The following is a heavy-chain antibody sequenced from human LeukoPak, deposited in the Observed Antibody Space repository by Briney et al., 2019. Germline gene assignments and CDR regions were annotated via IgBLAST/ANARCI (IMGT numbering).Heavy chain of an antibody. D-gene: IGHD2-21*01. CDR2: IYYSGST. J-gene: IGHJ4*02. Sequence: SETLSLTCTVSGGSISSSSYYWGWIRQPPGKGLEWIGYIYYSGSTYYNPSLKSRVTISVDTSKNQFSLKLSSVTAADTAVYYCARAIRNSNPFDYWGQGTLVTVSS. V-gene: IGHV4-31*03. CDR3: ARAIRNSNPFDY. CDR1: GGSISSSSYY.